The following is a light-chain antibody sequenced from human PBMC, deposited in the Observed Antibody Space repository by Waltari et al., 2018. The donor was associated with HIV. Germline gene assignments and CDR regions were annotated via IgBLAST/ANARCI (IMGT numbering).Light chain of an antibody. CDR1: SSDIGGYNY. CDR3: TSYTSISTLEV. CDR2: DVT. Sequence: QSALTQPASVSGSPGQSITISCTGTSSDIGGYNYVSWYQQHPGKAPKLMIYDVTNLPSGVSNRFSGSKSGNTASLTISGLQAEDEGDYYCTSYTSISTLEVFGGGTKLTVL. J-gene: IGLJ2*01. V-gene: IGLV2-14*01.